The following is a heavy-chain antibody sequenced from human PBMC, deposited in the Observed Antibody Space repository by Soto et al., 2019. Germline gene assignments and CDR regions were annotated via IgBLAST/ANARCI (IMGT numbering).Heavy chain of an antibody. J-gene: IGHJ4*02. CDR1: GFTISDYW. Sequence: EVQVVESGGILVQPGGSLRLSCAASGFTISDYWMNWVRRAPGKGLEWVANIKPDGSEKYYVDSVKGRFTISRDTANNSVYLQMNSLRVEDTALYYCARNPWGVAGSDYWGQGTLVTVSS. CDR2: IKPDGSEK. CDR3: ARNPWGVAGSDY. D-gene: IGHD6-19*01. V-gene: IGHV3-7*01.